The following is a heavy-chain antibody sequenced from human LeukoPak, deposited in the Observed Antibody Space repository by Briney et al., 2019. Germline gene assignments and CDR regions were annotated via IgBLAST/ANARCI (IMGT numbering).Heavy chain of an antibody. CDR3: ARGDYCGGACYPDDGWFDP. V-gene: IGHV4-30-2*01. CDR2: TYHSATA. D-gene: IGHD2-21*02. CDR1: GGSISSGGYS. Sequence: SETLSLTCAVSGGSISSGGYSWNRIRQPPGKGLEWIGYTYHSATAYYNPSLGSRVTISVDRFKNQFSLKLSSVTAADTAVYYCARGDYCGGACYPDDGWFDPWGQGTLVTVSS. J-gene: IGHJ5*02.